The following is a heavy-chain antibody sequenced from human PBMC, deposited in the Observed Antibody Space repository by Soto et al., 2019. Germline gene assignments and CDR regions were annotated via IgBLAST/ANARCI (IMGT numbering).Heavy chain of an antibody. D-gene: IGHD1-26*01. CDR2: IYPGDSDT. V-gene: IGHV5-51*01. Sequence: LGESLKISCKGSGYSFTSYWIAWVRQMPGKGLEWMGIIYPGDSDTRYSPSFQGQVTISADKSISTAYLQWSSPKASDTAMYYCATHRYSGSPSLDYWGQGTLVTVPQ. CDR3: ATHRYSGSPSLDY. CDR1: GYSFTSYW. J-gene: IGHJ4*02.